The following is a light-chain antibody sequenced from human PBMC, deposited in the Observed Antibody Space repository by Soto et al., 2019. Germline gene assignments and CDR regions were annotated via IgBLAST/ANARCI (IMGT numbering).Light chain of an antibody. V-gene: IGLV2-18*02. CDR1: NSDVGSYNR. Sequence: QSVLTQPPSVSGSPGQSVTISRTGTNSDVGSYNRVSWYQQPPGTAPKLMIHEVSNRPSGVPDRFSGSKSGNTASLTISGLQAEDEADYYCSSYTSSSTYVFGTGTKVTVL. J-gene: IGLJ1*01. CDR2: EVS. CDR3: SSYTSSSTYV.